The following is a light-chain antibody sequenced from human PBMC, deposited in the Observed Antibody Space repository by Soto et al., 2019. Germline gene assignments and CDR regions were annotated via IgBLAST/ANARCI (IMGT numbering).Light chain of an antibody. J-gene: IGLJ2*01. V-gene: IGLV3-9*01. Sequence: SYELTQPLSVSVALGQTARITCGGNNIGSKNVHWYQQKPGQTPVLVLYTNNNRPSGIPERFSGSNSGNTATLTISRAQAGDEADYYCQVWDVSTAAVLFGGGTKLTVL. CDR1: NIGSKN. CDR3: QVWDVSTAAVL. CDR2: TNN.